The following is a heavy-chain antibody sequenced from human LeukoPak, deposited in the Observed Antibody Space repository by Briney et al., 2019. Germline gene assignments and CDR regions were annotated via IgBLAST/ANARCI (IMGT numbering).Heavy chain of an antibody. CDR1: GFTFRSYA. D-gene: IGHD3-22*01. CDR3: AIDPCESSGCNYHSDK. CDR2: VIGGGGST. V-gene: IGHV3-23*01. Sequence: GGSLRLSCAASGFTFRSYAMSWVRQAPGKALEWVSSVIGGGGSTYYADSVKGRFAISRDNSKNTLYLQRSSLRAEDTAVYYCAIDPCESSGCNYHSDKGGEGTLVTVSS. J-gene: IGHJ4*02.